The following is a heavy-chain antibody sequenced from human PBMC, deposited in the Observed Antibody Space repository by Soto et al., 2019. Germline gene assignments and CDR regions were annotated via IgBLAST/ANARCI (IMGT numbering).Heavy chain of an antibody. V-gene: IGHV1-69*13. CDR3: ARAPDYGGNSGDFQH. Sequence: ASVKVSCKASGGTFSSYAISWLRQAPGQGLEWMGGIIPIFGTANYAQKFQGRVTITADESTSTAYMELSSLRSEDTAVYYCARAPDYGGNSGDFQHWGQGTLVTVSS. J-gene: IGHJ1*01. CDR1: GGTFSSYA. D-gene: IGHD4-17*01. CDR2: IIPIFGTA.